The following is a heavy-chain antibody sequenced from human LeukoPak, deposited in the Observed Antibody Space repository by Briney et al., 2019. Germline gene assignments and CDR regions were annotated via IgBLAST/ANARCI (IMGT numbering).Heavy chain of an antibody. V-gene: IGHV3-30*03. CDR2: ISYDGSNK. D-gene: IGHD1-26*01. Sequence: GRSLRLSCTASGFTFSDYGIHWVRQAPGKGLEWVTFISYDGSNKYYVDSVKGRFTISRDNSKNTPYLQMNSLRAEDTAVYYCVRDLGGSYDHWGQGTLVTVSS. CDR1: GFTFSDYG. CDR3: VRDLGGSYDH. J-gene: IGHJ5*02.